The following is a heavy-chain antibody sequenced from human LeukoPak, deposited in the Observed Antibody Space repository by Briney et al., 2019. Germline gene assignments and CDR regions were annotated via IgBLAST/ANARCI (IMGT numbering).Heavy chain of an antibody. J-gene: IGHJ5*02. CDR3: ARAIVGWFDL. Sequence: GGSLSLSCAASGFTLSHYSMNWVRQAPGKGLEWVSYGSSSGSTIHYADSVKGRFTISRDNAENSLYLQMNSLRDEDTAVYYCARAIVGWFDLWGQGTLVTVSS. CDR1: GFTLSHYS. D-gene: IGHD3-22*01. CDR2: GSSSGSTI. V-gene: IGHV3-48*02.